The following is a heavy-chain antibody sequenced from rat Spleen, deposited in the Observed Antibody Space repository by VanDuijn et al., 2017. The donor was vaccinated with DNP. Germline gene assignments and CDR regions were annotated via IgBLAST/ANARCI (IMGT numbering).Heavy chain of an antibody. CDR3: IRWNSGHFDY. J-gene: IGHJ2*01. V-gene: IGHV5-19*01. CDR2: ISPSGGST. CDR1: GFTFSSYG. D-gene: IGHD4-3*01. Sequence: EVRLVESGGGLVQPGRSLKLSCAASGFTFSSYGMHWFRQAPTKGLEWVASISPSGGSTYYRDSMKGRFTISRDNAKSTLYLQMNSLRSEDMATYYCIRWNSGHFDYWGQGVMVTVSS.